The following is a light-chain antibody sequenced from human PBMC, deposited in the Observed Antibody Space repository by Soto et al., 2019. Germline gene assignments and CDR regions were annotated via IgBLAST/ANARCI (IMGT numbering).Light chain of an antibody. CDR2: AET. CDR1: QGISQY. V-gene: IGKV1-9*01. J-gene: IGKJ4*01. CDR3: QQVNSYPLT. Sequence: DIHLTQSPSLLSASVGDRFTITCLASQGISQYVACYQQKTGKAPKLLIYAETVLQGGVPSRLSGTGSATEFILTISSLQPEDFATYYCQQVNSYPLTFGGGTKVDIK.